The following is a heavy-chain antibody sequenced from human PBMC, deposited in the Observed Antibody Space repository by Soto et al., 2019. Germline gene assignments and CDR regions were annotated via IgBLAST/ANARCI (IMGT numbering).Heavy chain of an antibody. CDR3: ARGVGYCSSTSCYTYYYYYYGMDV. Sequence: QVQLQQWGAGLLKPSETLSLTCAVYGGSFSGYYWSWIRQPPGKGLEWIGEINHSGSTNYNPSLXSRXITSLATSKNQFXPKXSXGTAADTAVYYCARGVGYCSSTSCYTYYYYYYGMDVWGQGTTVTVSS. V-gene: IGHV4-34*01. CDR2: INHSGST. CDR1: GGSFSGYY. J-gene: IGHJ6*02. D-gene: IGHD2-2*02.